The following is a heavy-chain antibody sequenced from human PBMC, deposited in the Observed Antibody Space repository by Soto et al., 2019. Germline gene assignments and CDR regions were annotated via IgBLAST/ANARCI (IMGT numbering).Heavy chain of an antibody. J-gene: IGHJ4*02. D-gene: IGHD4-17*01. V-gene: IGHV1-18*01. CDR1: GYNFNASG. CDR3: ARDCGTAVTTHYLDF. CDR2: ISSHTGNT. Sequence: ASVKVSCKASGYNFNASGISWVRQAPGQGLEWMGWISSHTGNTNYAQNLQGRVTMTTDTSTTTVYMELRSLTSDDTAVYYCARDCGTAVTTHYLDFWGQGSLVTVSS.